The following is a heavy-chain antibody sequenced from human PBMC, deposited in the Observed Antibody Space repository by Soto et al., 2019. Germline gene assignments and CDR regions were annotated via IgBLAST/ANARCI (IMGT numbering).Heavy chain of an antibody. D-gene: IGHD3-22*01. CDR3: AKDRSYYDSSGA. Sequence: GGSLRLSCAASGFTFRSYAMIWVRQAPGKGLEWVSAISGSGGSTYYADSVKGRFTISRDNSKNTLYLQMNSLRAEDTAVYYCAKDRSYYDSSGAWGQGTLVTVSS. CDR2: ISGSGGST. V-gene: IGHV3-23*01. CDR1: GFTFRSYA. J-gene: IGHJ5*02.